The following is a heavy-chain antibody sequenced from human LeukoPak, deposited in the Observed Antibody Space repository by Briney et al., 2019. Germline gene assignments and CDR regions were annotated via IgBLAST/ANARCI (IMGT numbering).Heavy chain of an antibody. D-gene: IGHD2-15*01. J-gene: IGHJ4*02. CDR2: ISTSSSST. CDR1: GFTFSAYY. Sequence: PGGSLRLSCAASGFTFSAYYMSWIRQAPGKGLEGVSHISTSSSSTNYADSVKGRFTISRDNAKNSLYLQMNSLRAEDTAVYYCARVAFCSGGTCYKYFDYWGQGTLVTVSS. CDR3: ARVAFCSGGTCYKYFDY. V-gene: IGHV3-11*06.